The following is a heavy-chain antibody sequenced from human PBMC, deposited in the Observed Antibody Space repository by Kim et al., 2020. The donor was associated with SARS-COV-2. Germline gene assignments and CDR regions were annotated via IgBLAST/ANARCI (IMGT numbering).Heavy chain of an antibody. CDR2: IIPIFGTA. CDR3: AGDGAAYCGGDCYSWDAFDI. D-gene: IGHD2-21*02. CDR1: GGTFSSYA. J-gene: IGHJ3*02. Sequence: SVKVSCKASGGTFSSYAISWVRQAPGQGLEWMGGIIPIFGTANYAQKFQGRVTITADESTSTAYMELSSLRSEDTAVYYCAGDGAAYCGGDCYSWDAFDIWGQGAMVTLSS. V-gene: IGHV1-69*13.